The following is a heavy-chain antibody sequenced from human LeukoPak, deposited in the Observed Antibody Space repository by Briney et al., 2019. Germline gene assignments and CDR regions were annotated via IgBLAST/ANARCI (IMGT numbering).Heavy chain of an antibody. J-gene: IGHJ5*02. D-gene: IGHD6-19*01. Sequence: GGFLRLPCAASGFAFRDYYMSWIRQAPGKGLEWISYITMTGSVIQYSDSVKGRFTTSRDNAKNSLYLQMNSLRAEDTAVYYCARGGWSRGWFDPWGQGTLVTVSS. V-gene: IGHV3-11*01. CDR1: GFAFRDYY. CDR2: ITMTGSVI. CDR3: ARGGWSRGWFDP.